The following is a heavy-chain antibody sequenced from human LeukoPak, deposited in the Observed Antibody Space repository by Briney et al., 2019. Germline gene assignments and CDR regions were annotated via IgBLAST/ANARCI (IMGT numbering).Heavy chain of an antibody. CDR2: IYHSGST. D-gene: IGHD6-6*01. V-gene: IGHV4-59*01. CDR3: ARTYSSSWTPYYFDY. Sequence: SETLSLTCTVSGYSITTYYWSWVRQSPGKGLEWFGYIYHSGSTNYNPSLKSRVTISVDTSKNQFSLKLSSVTAADTAVYYCARTYSSSWTPYYFDYWGQGILVTVSS. CDR1: GYSITTYY. J-gene: IGHJ4*02.